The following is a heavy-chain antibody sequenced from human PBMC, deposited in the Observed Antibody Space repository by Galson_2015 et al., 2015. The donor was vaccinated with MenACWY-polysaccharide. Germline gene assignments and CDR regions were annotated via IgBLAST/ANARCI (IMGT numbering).Heavy chain of an antibody. CDR2: IKQDGSEK. J-gene: IGHJ4*02. CDR1: GFTFSSYW. D-gene: IGHD3-10*01. V-gene: IGHV3-7*01. CDR3: ARILWFGQDGDYNFDY. Sequence: SLRLSCAASGFTFSSYWMGWVRQAPGKGLEWVANIKQDGSEKYYVDSVKGRFTISRDNAKNSLYLQMNSLRAEDTAVYYCARILWFGQDGDYNFDYWGQGTLVTVSS.